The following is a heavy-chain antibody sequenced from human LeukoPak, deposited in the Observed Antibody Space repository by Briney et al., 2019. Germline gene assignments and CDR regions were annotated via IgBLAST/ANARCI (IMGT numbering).Heavy chain of an antibody. CDR3: AREARIQLWSPPNYFDY. D-gene: IGHD5-18*01. CDR2: IYTSGST. J-gene: IGHJ4*02. Sequence: SETLSLTCAVYGESFTGYYWSWIRQPAGKGLEWIGRIYTSGSTNYNPSLKSRVTISVDTSKNQFSLKLSSVTAADTAVYYCAREARIQLWSPPNYFDYWGQGTLVTVSS. V-gene: IGHV4-4*07. CDR1: GESFTGYY.